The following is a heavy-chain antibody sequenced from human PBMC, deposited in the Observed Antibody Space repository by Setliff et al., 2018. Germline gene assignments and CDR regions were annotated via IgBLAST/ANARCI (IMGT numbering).Heavy chain of an antibody. CDR1: GGTFSSYA. D-gene: IGHD1-20*01. Sequence: SVKVSCKASGGTFSSYAINWVRQAPGQGLEWMGRIIPIFGTANYAQKFQGRVTITADKSTSTAYMELSSLRSEDTAVYYCARARSFNWIDIDYWGQGTLVTVSS. CDR3: ARARSFNWIDIDY. CDR2: IIPIFGTA. V-gene: IGHV1-69*06. J-gene: IGHJ4*02.